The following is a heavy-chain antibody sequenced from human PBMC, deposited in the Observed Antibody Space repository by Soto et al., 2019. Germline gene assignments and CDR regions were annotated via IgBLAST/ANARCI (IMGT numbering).Heavy chain of an antibody. J-gene: IGHJ4*02. D-gene: IGHD4-17*01. Sequence: AGPTLVTPTQTRTLACTCSGFPIPTTGVGVGWIRQPPGKALEWLALIYLDDDKRYSPSLKSRLTITEDTSKNQVVLTMTNMDPVDTATYFCAHRQRTVYFDYWGQGTLVTVSS. CDR1: GFPIPTTGVG. CDR2: IYLDDDK. CDR3: AHRQRTVYFDY. V-gene: IGHV2-5*02.